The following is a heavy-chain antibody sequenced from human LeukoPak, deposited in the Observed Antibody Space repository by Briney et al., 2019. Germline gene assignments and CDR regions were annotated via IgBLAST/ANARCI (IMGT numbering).Heavy chain of an antibody. V-gene: IGHV1-46*01. Sequence: VSVKVSCKASGYTFTSYYMHWVRQAPGQGLEWMGIINPSGGSTSYAQKFQGRVTMTRDTSTSTVYMELSSLRSEDTAVYYCARTYYYDSSGYYPYYWGQGTLVTVSS. D-gene: IGHD3-22*01. CDR1: GYTFTSYY. J-gene: IGHJ4*02. CDR2: INPSGGST. CDR3: ARTYYYDSSGYYPYY.